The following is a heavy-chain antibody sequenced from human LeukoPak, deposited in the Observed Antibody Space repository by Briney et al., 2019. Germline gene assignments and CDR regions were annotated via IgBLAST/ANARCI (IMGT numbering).Heavy chain of an antibody. J-gene: IGHJ4*02. CDR1: GYAFTDYY. D-gene: IGHD2/OR15-2a*01. CDR2: INPNSGGT. Sequence: ASVKVSCKASGYAFTDYYMFWVRRAPGQGLESMGWINPNSGGTNYAQKFQGRVTMTRDTSMSTAYMELSRLTSDDTAVYYCARQVFSPYVFDYWGQGALVTVSS. V-gene: IGHV1-2*02. CDR3: ARQVFSPYVFDY.